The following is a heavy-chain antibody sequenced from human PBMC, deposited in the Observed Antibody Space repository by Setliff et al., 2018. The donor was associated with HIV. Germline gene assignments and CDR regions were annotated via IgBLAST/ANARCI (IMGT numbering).Heavy chain of an antibody. D-gene: IGHD3-9*01. Sequence: ASVKVSCKASGYTFTDNYIHWVRQAPGQGLEWMAWINSATGGTNYAQNFQGWVTGTRDTSINTVYMELSSLKSDDTAVYYCARGGVLRYFDWLHQGHRDYFDYWGQGTLVTVSS. J-gene: IGHJ4*02. V-gene: IGHV1-2*04. CDR3: ARGGVLRYFDWLHQGHRDYFDY. CDR2: INSATGGT. CDR1: GYTFTDNY.